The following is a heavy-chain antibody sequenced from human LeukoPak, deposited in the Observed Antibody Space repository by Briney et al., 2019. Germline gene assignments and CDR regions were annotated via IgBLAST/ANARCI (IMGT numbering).Heavy chain of an antibody. CDR2: IIPIFGTA. J-gene: IGHJ3*02. Sequence: GASVEVSCKASGGTFSSYAISWVRQAPGQGLEWMGGIIPIFGTANYAQKFQGRVTITADESTSSAYMELSSLRSEDTAVYYCARDWSISHVFDIWGQGTMVTVSS. D-gene: IGHD3-3*01. CDR3: ARDWSISHVFDI. V-gene: IGHV1-69*13. CDR1: GGTFSSYA.